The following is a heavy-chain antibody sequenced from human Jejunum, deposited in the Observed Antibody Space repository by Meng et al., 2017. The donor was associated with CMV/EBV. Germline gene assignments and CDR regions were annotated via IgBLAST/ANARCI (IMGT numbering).Heavy chain of an antibody. D-gene: IGHD2-2*02. CDR1: VLTFSNYW. CDR3: VRVIPASIPY. J-gene: IGHJ4*02. Sequence: CAASVLTFSNYWMTWVRQAPGKGLEWVANIKQDGNEKYYVDSVKGRFTISRDNAKNSLYLQMNSLRAEDTAVYYCVRVIPASIPYWGQGTLVTVSS. CDR2: IKQDGNEK. V-gene: IGHV3-7*04.